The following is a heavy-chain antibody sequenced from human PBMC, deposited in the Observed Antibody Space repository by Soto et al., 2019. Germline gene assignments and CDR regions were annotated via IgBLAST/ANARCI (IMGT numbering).Heavy chain of an antibody. CDR1: GGSFSGYY. CDR3: ARRRGRPHSITIFGVVQNYGMDV. CDR2: INHSGST. V-gene: IGHV4-34*01. J-gene: IGHJ6*02. D-gene: IGHD3-3*01. Sequence: SETLSLTCAVYGGSFSGYYLSWIRQPPGKGLEWIGEINHSGSTNYNPSLKSRVTISVDTSKNQSSLKLSSVTAADTAVYYCARRRGRPHSITIFGVVQNYGMDVWGQGTTVTVSS.